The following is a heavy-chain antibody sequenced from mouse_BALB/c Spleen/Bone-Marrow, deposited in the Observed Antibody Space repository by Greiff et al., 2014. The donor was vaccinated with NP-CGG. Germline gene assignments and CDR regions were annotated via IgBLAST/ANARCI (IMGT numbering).Heavy chain of an antibody. V-gene: IGHV1S137*01. Sequence: QVQLKESGAELVRPGGSVKISCQGSGFTFTDYAMHWVKRSHAKSLEWIGVISIYYDNTNYNQKFKGKATMTVDKSSSTAYMELARLTSEDSAIYYCARGIRLPLDYWGQGTTLTVSS. CDR2: ISIYYDNT. D-gene: IGHD1-2*01. CDR3: ARGIRLPLDY. J-gene: IGHJ2*01. CDR1: GFTFTDYA.